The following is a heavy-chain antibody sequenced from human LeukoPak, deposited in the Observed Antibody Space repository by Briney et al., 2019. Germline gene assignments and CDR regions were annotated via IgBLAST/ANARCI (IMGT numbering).Heavy chain of an antibody. CDR2: IYYSGST. V-gene: IGHV4-61*08. J-gene: IGHJ2*01. CDR1: GGSISSGGYY. D-gene: IGHD5-12*01. CDR3: ARLHSGYEGSNWYFDL. Sequence: PSETLSLTCTVSGGSISSGGYYWSWIRQPPGKGLEWIGYIYYSGSTNYNPSLKSRVTISVDTSKNQFSLKLSSVTAADTAVYYCARLHSGYEGSNWYFDLWGRGTLVTVSS.